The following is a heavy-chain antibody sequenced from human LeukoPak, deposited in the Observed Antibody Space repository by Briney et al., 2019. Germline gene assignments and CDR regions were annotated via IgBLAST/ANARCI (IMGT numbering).Heavy chain of an antibody. CDR2: IHYSGNT. V-gene: IGHV4-31*03. J-gene: IGHJ5*01. CDR3: ARVSTMVRGVINWFDS. Sequence: SQTLSLTCTVSGASLSGFSHFWGWIRQHPGKGLEWIGNIHYSGNTYDNPSLKGRAIISVDTSKNQFSLRLTSVTAADTAVYYCARVSTMVRGVINWFDSWGPGTLVTVSS. CDR1: GASLSGFSHF. D-gene: IGHD3-10*01.